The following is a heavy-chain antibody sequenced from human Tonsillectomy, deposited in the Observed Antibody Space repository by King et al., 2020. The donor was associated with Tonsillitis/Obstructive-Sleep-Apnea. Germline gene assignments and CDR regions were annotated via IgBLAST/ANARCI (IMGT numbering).Heavy chain of an antibody. D-gene: IGHD3-22*01. CDR2: IYPGDSDT. Sequence: VQLVESGAEVKKPGESLKISCKGSGYSFTTYWIGWVRQMPGKGLEWMGIIYPGDSDTTYSPSFQGQVTISADNSFITAYLQWSSLKASDTALYYCARLDYLSSCYYVGSYFDSWSQGALVTVSS. J-gene: IGHJ4*02. V-gene: IGHV5-51*03. CDR1: GYSFTTYW. CDR3: ARLDYLSSCYYVGSYFDS.